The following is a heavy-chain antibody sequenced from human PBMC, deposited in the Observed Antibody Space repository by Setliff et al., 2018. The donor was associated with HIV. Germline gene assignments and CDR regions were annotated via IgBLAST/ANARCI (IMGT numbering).Heavy chain of an antibody. D-gene: IGHD2-15*01. Sequence: SCAAPGLTFEYYAMTWVRQAPGKGLEWVSGISGSGVRTYYAPAVNGRFTISRDTRKNILYLEMNNLRDEDTALYFCAQDYTATFWEYNWFDPWGQGTRVTAPQ. V-gene: IGHV3-23*01. CDR1: GLTFEYYA. CDR3: AQDYTATFWEYNWFDP. CDR2: ISGSGVRT. J-gene: IGHJ5*02.